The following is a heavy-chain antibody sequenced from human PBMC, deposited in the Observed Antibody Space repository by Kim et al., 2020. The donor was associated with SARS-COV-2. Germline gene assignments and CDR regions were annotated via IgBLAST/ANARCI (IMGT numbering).Heavy chain of an antibody. CDR1: GYTFSNYL. CDR3: VREKNGGFVDY. CDR2: INPDDKVT. V-gene: IGHV1-46*01. Sequence: ASVKVSCKASGYTFSNYLIHWVRQAPGQGLEYMGVINPDDKVTVYTQKFRGRVTLTSDTSTDTVYMELNSLTSDDSSVYYCVREKNGGFVDYWGQGTLVTVSS. D-gene: IGHD3-10*01. J-gene: IGHJ4*02.